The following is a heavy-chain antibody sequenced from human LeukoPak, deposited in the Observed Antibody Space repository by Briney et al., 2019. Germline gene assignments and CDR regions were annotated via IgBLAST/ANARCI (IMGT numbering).Heavy chain of an antibody. D-gene: IGHD3-22*01. J-gene: IGHJ1*01. Sequence: GESLKISCKGSGYSFTSYWIGWVRQMPGKGLEWMGIICPGDSDTRYSPSFQGQVTISADKSISTAYLQWSSLKASDTAMYYCARQAHYYDSSGYPEYFQHWGQGTLVTVSS. CDR1: GYSFTSYW. V-gene: IGHV5-51*01. CDR3: ARQAHYYDSSGYPEYFQH. CDR2: ICPGDSDT.